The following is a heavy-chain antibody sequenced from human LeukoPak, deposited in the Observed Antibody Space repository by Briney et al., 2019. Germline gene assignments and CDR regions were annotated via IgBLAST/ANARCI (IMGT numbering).Heavy chain of an antibody. J-gene: IGHJ3*02. V-gene: IGHV5-51*01. CDR2: IYPGDSDT. CDR3: ARLRPYYYDSSGYSVNRRGDAFDI. Sequence: GESLKISCKASGYRFTSYWIGWVRQMPGKGLEWMGIIYPGDSDTRYSPSFEGQVTISADKSISTAYLQWSSLKASDTAMYYCARLRPYYYDSSGYSVNRRGDAFDIWGQGTMVTVSS. CDR1: GYRFTSYW. D-gene: IGHD3-22*01.